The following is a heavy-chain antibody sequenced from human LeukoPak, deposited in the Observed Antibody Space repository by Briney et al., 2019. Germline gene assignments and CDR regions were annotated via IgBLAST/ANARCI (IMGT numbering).Heavy chain of an antibody. CDR1: GLTFSSYW. Sequence: GGSLRLSCAASGLTFSSYWMSWVRQAPGKGLEWVANIKQDGSEKYYVDSVKGRFTISRANAENSLYLQMDSLRAEDTAVYYCSTALNNWGQGTLVTVSS. V-gene: IGHV3-7*01. D-gene: IGHD2-15*01. CDR3: STALNN. CDR2: IKQDGSEK. J-gene: IGHJ4*02.